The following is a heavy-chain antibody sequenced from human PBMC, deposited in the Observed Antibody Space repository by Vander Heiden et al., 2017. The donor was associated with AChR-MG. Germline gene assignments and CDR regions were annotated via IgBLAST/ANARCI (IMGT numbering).Heavy chain of an antibody. D-gene: IGHD6-19*01. Sequence: EVQLVESGGGLVQPRGSLKLSCAAYGFTFSTYSMNWVRQAPGKGLEWVSYITSSRSTIYYADSVKGRFTISRDNAKNSLYLQMNSLRDEDTAVYYCARSVAGAFDSWGQGTLVTVSS. J-gene: IGHJ4*02. CDR3: ARSVAGAFDS. V-gene: IGHV3-48*02. CDR1: GFTFSTYS. CDR2: ITSSRSTI.